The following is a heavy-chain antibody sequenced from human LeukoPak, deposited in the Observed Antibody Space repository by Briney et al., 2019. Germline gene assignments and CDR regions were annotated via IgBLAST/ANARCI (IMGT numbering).Heavy chain of an antibody. J-gene: IGHJ4*02. CDR3: ARRSSGYYYFVY. V-gene: IGHV5-51*01. CDR1: GYSFTNYW. D-gene: IGHD3-22*01. Sequence: PGESLKISCTGSGYSFTNYWIGWVRQIPGKGLEWMGIIYPSDSDTRYSPSFQGQVTISADKSISSAYLQWSSLKASDTAMYYCARRSSGYYYFVYWGQGTLVTVSS. CDR2: IYPSDSDT.